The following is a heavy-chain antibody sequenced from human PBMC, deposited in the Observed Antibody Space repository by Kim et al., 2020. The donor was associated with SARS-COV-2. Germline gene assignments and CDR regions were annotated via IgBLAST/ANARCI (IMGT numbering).Heavy chain of an antibody. CDR3: AREGGYCSGGSCYPQYYFDY. D-gene: IGHD2-15*01. CDR2: ISSSSSYI. CDR1: GFTFSSYS. Sequence: GGSLRLSCAASGFTFSSYSMNWVRQAPGKGLEWVSSISSSSSYIYYADSVKGRFTISRDNAKNSLYLQMNSLRAEDTAVYYCAREGGYCSGGSCYPQYYFDYWGQGTLVTVSS. J-gene: IGHJ4*02. V-gene: IGHV3-21*01.